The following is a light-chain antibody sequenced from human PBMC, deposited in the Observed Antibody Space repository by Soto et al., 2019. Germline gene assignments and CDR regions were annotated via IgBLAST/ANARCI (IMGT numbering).Light chain of an antibody. CDR1: SSNIGAGYD. J-gene: IGLJ2*01. CDR2: GNS. Sequence: QSVLTQPPSVSGAPGQRVTISCTGSSSNIGAGYDVHWYQRLPGTAPKLLIYGNSNRPSGVPDRFSGSKSGTSASLAITGLQAEDEADYYCQSYDSSLSAHVVFGGGTKVTVL. V-gene: IGLV1-40*01. CDR3: QSYDSSLSAHVV.